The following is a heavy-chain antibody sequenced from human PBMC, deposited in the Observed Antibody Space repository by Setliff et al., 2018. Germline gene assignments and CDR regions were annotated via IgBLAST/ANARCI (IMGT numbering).Heavy chain of an antibody. V-gene: IGHV3-30*02. CDR1: GFIFSNYG. D-gene: IGHD3-3*01. J-gene: IGHJ5*02. Sequence: GGSLRLSCAASGFIFSNYGMHWVRQAPGKGLEWVAFIRHDGNNKYYKDSVRGRFTLSRDNSKNTVYLLMNSLRPEDTAVYYCARDVFDFRTGQAGPWGQGTLVTVSS. CDR2: IRHDGNNK. CDR3: ARDVFDFRTGQAGP.